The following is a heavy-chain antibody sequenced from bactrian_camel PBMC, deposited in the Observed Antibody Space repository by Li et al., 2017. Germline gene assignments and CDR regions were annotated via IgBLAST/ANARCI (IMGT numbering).Heavy chain of an antibody. CDR3: TPNSFGY. Sequence: QLVESGGGLVQPGGSLRLSCAASGSTGSAVSADYMGWFRQAPGREREGVAALWTGTGQTYYEDSVKGRFTISRDNAKNTLYLHLNSLQTEDTAIYYCTPNSFGYWGQGTQVTVS. V-gene: IGHV3S28*01. CDR2: LWTGTGQT. CDR1: GSTGSAVSADY. J-gene: IGHJ6*01.